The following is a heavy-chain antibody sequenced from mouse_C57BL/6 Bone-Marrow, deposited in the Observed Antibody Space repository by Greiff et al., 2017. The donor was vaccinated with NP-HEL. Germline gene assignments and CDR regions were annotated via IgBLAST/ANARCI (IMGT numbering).Heavy chain of an antibody. CDR3: ARDGAHYYGSMDY. Sequence: EVQRVESGGGLVKPGGSLKLSCAASGFTFSSYAMSWVRQTPEKRLEWVATISDGGSYTYYPDNVKGRFTISRDNAKNNLYLQMSHLKSEDTAMYYCARDGAHYYGSMDYWGQGTSVTVSS. CDR2: ISDGGSYT. D-gene: IGHD1-1*01. V-gene: IGHV5-4*01. J-gene: IGHJ4*01. CDR1: GFTFSSYA.